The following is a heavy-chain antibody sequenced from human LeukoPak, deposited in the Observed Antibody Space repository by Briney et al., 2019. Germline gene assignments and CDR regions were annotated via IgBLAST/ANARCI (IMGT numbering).Heavy chain of an antibody. CDR1: GFTFSSYS. D-gene: IGHD2-2*01. J-gene: IGHJ4*02. CDR2: ISSSSSYI. V-gene: IGHV3-21*01. CDR3: ARDFRGDIVVVPAA. Sequence: GGSLRLSCAASGFTFSSYSMNWVRQAPGKGLEWVSSISSSSSYIYYADSVKGRFTISRDNAKNSLYLQMNSLRAEDTAVYYCARDFRGDIVVVPAAWGQGTLVTISS.